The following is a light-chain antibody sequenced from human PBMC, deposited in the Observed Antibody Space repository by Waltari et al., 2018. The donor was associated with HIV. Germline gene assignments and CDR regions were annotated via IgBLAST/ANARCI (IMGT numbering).Light chain of an antibody. CDR2: RNN. J-gene: IGLJ2*01. V-gene: IGLV1-47*01. Sequence: SVLTQPPSASGTPGQRVTISCSGSTSNTGSNDVFWYQHLPGAAPKLLIHRNNQRPSGVPGVFSGSTSGTSASLAISGLRSEDEADYYGVAWDDSLRCVVFGGGTKVAAL. CDR1: TSNTGSND. CDR3: VAWDDSLRCVV.